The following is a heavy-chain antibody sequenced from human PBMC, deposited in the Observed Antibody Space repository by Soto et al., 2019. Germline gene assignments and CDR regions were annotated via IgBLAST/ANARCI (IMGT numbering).Heavy chain of an antibody. CDR3: ARDRRDCSGGSCYHEYYYYMDV. J-gene: IGHJ6*03. CDR1: GFTFSSYA. CDR2: ISSNGGST. Sequence: PGGSLRLSCAASGFTFSSYAMHWVRQAPGKGLEYVSAISSNGGSTYYANSVKGRFTISRDNSKNTLYLQMGSLRAEDMAVYYCARDRRDCSGGSCYHEYYYYMDVWGKGTTVTVSS. D-gene: IGHD2-15*01. V-gene: IGHV3-64*01.